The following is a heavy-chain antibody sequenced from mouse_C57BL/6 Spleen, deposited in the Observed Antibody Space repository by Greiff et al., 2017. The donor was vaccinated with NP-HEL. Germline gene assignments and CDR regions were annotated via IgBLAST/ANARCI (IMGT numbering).Heavy chain of an antibody. V-gene: IGHV1-69*01. CDR1: GYTFTSYW. CDR3: ARYDGYPAWFAY. Sequence: VQLQQPGAELVMPGASVKLSCKASGYTFTSYWMHWVKQRPGQGLEWIGEIDPSDGFTNYNQKFKGKSTLTVDKSSSTAYMQLSSLTSEDSAVYYCARYDGYPAWFAYWGQGTLVTVSA. CDR2: IDPSDGFT. D-gene: IGHD2-3*01. J-gene: IGHJ3*01.